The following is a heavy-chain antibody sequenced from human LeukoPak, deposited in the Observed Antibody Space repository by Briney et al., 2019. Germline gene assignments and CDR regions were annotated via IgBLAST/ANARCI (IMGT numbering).Heavy chain of an antibody. CDR3: IRDQLLHINWFDA. J-gene: IGHJ5*02. CDR1: GFTFINYG. D-gene: IGHD3-22*01. CDR2: INWNGDST. V-gene: IGHV3-20*04. Sequence: GGSLRLSCTASGFTFINYGMSWVRQAPGKGPAWVSDINWNGDSTDYADSVKGRFTISRDNSKNSLYLQMNSLRAEDTAFYYCIRDQLLHINWFDAWGQGTLVTVSS.